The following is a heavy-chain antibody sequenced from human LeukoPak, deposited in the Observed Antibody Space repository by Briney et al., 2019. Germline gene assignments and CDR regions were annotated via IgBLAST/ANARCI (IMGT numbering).Heavy chain of an antibody. CDR2: IHHSGST. J-gene: IGHJ5*02. V-gene: IGHV4-38-2*01. Sequence: SETLSLTCAVSGYSIISGYYWGWIRQPPGKGLEWIGSIHHSGSTYYSPSLKSRVTISVDTSKNQFSLKVSSVTAADTAVYYCARGSGYSSGSDWFDPWGQGTLVTVSS. D-gene: IGHD6-19*01. CDR3: ARGSGYSSGSDWFDP. CDR1: GYSIISGYY.